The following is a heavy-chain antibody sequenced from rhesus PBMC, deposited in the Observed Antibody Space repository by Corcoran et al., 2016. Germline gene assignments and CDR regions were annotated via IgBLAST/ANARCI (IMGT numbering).Heavy chain of an antibody. CDR1: GGSIRSGNW. CDR2: ISGSSCST. V-gene: IGHV4S19*01. Sequence: QVQLQESGPGLVKPSETLSLTCAVSGGSIRSGNWWSWTRHPPGNGLGWVGYISGSSCSTYYNPSLKSRVTISKDTSKNQFSLKLSSVTAADTAVYYCARGPYGSGYPGDYWGQGVLVTVSS. D-gene: IGHD2-39*02. J-gene: IGHJ4*01. CDR3: ARGPYGSGYPGDY.